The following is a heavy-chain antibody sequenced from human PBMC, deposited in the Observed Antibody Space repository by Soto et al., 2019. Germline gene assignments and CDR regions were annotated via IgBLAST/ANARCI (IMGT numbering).Heavy chain of an antibody. Sequence: SETLSLTCTVSGGSISSYYWSWIRQPPGKGLEWIGYIYYSGSTNYNPSLKSRVTISVDTDKNQFSLKLSSVTTADTAVYYCARAGGMTTVTPDAFDIWGQGTMVTVSS. CDR1: GGSISSYY. D-gene: IGHD4-17*01. J-gene: IGHJ3*02. CDR3: ARAGGMTTVTPDAFDI. V-gene: IGHV4-59*01. CDR2: IYYSGST.